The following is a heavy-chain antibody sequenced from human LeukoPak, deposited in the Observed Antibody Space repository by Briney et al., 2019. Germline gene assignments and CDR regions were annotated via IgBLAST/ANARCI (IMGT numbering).Heavy chain of an antibody. CDR3: ARAGWELLDY. Sequence: SETLSLTCTVSGGSISSYYWSWIRQPPGKGLEWIGYIYYSGSTNYNPSLKSRVTISVDTSKNQFSLKLSSVTAADTAVYYCARAGWELLDYGGRGTLVTVSS. J-gene: IGHJ4*02. V-gene: IGHV4-59*01. D-gene: IGHD1-26*01. CDR1: GGSISSYY. CDR2: IYYSGST.